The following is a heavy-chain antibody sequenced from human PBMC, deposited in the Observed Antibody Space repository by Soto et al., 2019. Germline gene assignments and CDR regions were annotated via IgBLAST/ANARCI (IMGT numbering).Heavy chain of an antibody. CDR1: GFTFSSYA. V-gene: IGHV3-30-3*01. Sequence: PGGSLRLSCAASGFTFSSYAMHWVRQAPGKGLEWVAVISYDGSNKYYADSVKGRFTISRDNSKNTLYLQMNSLRAEDTAVYYCARDRRSSGYYFDYWGQGTLVTVSS. CDR2: ISYDGSNK. CDR3: ARDRRSSGYYFDY. D-gene: IGHD3-22*01. J-gene: IGHJ4*02.